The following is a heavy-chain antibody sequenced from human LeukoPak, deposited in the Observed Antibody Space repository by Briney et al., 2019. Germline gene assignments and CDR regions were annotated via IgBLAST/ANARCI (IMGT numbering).Heavy chain of an antibody. D-gene: IGHD2-8*01. Sequence: ASVKVSCKASGYTFTGYYMQWVRQAPGQGLEWMGWINPNSGGTNYAQQFQGRVTMTRDTSTSTAYMELSRLRSDDTAVYYCARGGSSSNNYCDYWGQGTLVTVSS. J-gene: IGHJ4*02. CDR3: ARGGSSSNNYCDY. V-gene: IGHV1-2*02. CDR1: GYTFTGYY. CDR2: INPNSGGT.